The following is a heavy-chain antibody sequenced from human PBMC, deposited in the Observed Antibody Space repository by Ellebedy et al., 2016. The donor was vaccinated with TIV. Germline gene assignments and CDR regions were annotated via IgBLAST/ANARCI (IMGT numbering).Heavy chain of an antibody. Sequence: LSLTCAASGFTFNNFGMNWVRQAPGKGLEWISYISSSGSTIYYADSVKGRFTISSDNANNSLYLQMNSLRAEDTAVHYCARSITLVRGVSGLGWFDPWGQGTPVTVSS. J-gene: IGHJ5*02. CDR2: ISSSGSTI. V-gene: IGHV3-48*04. D-gene: IGHD3-10*01. CDR1: GFTFNNFG. CDR3: ARSITLVRGVSGLGWFDP.